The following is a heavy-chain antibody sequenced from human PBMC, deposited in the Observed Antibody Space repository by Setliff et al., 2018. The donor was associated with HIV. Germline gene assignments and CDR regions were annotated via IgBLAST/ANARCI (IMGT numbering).Heavy chain of an antibody. CDR1: GYTFSDYG. V-gene: IGHV1-18*01. D-gene: IGHD2-2*01. Sequence: ASVKVSCKASGYTFSDYGISWVRQAPGQGLEWMGWISAHNGRINYAQKFQGRVTMTTDRSTSTAYMELRSLRSDDTAVYYCVRGHCNSDKCWYTWFDPWGQGTLVTVSS. J-gene: IGHJ5*02. CDR2: ISAHNGRI. CDR3: VRGHCNSDKCWYTWFDP.